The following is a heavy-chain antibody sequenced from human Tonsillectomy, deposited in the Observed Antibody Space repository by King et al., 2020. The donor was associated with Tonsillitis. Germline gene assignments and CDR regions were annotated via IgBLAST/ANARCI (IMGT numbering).Heavy chain of an antibody. Sequence: VQLVESGGGLVQPGGSLRLSCAASGFTFSSYWMHWVRQAPGKGLVWVSRINSDGSSTSYADSVKGRFTISRDNAKNTLYLQMNSLRAEDTAVYYCAMDGGAYYYDSSGYYPGLDIWGQGTMVTVS. J-gene: IGHJ3*02. V-gene: IGHV3-74*01. CDR3: AMDGGAYYYDSSGYYPGLDI. CDR1: GFTFSSYW. D-gene: IGHD3-22*01. CDR2: INSDGSST.